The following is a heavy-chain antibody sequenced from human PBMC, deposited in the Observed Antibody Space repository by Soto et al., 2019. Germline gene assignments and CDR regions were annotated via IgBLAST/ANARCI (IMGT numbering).Heavy chain of an antibody. CDR3: ATGANFYYDT. D-gene: IGHD1-1*01. J-gene: IGHJ4*01. CDR2: MSPNGNNQ. CDR1: GFTFSIYA. V-gene: IGHV3-30-3*01. Sequence: GGSLRLSCAAPGFTFSIYALHWVRQAPGKGLEWVAVMSPNGNNQYYADSVKGRFTISRDTSKSTLYLQMTSLRPDDTAVYYCATGANFYYDTRGHGTLVTVSS.